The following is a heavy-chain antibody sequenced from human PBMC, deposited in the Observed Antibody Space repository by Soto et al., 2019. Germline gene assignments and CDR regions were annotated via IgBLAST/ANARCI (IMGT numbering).Heavy chain of an antibody. J-gene: IGHJ4*02. CDR3: AAAEADMLTGAFDY. D-gene: IGHD3-9*01. CDR2: IVVGSGNT. Sequence: SVKVSWKASGFAFTSSAVQWVRQARGQSLEWIGWIVVGSGNTSSAQKFQERVTITRDMSTSTSYIELSSLRSEDTAVYYCAAAEADMLTGAFDYWGQGTLVTVSS. V-gene: IGHV1-58*01. CDR1: GFAFTSSA.